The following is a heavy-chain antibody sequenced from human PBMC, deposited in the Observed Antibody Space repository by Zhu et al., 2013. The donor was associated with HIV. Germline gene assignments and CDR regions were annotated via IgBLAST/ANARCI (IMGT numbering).Heavy chain of an antibody. CDR1: GYSFTGYY. Sequence: QVQLVQSGAEVKKPGASVKVSCKASGYSFTGYYMHWVRQAPGQGLEWMGWTNPNSGGTNYAQKFQGRVTMTRDTSISTAYMELSRLRSDDTAVYYCARVPWAVRDGGFWSNSHYYYYGMDVWGQGATVTVSS. J-gene: IGHJ6*02. CDR2: TNPNSGGT. CDR3: ARVPWAVRDGGFWSNSHYYYYGMDV. V-gene: IGHV1-2*02. D-gene: IGHD3-3*01.